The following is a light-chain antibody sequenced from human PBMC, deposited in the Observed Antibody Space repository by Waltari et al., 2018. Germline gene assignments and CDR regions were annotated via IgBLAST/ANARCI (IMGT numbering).Light chain of an antibody. J-gene: IGKJ4*01. CDR2: GAS. CDR1: QSVTHSN. V-gene: IGKV3-20*01. CDR3: QQYAGSPIT. Sequence: IVLTQSPCTLSLSPGERSTLSFRATQSVTHSNLAWYQQKVGQAPRLFIYGASRRATGIPDRCSVSGSGTDFTLSISRLEPEDYGVYYCQQYAGSPITFGGGTKVEI.